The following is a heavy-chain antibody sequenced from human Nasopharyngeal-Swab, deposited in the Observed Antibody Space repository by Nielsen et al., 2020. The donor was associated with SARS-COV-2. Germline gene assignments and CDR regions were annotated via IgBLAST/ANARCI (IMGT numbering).Heavy chain of an antibody. J-gene: IGHJ4*02. CDR2: ISSSSSTI. V-gene: IGHV3-48*04. D-gene: IGHD2-8*02. Sequence: GESLKISCAASGFTFSSYSMNWVRQAPGKGLEWVSYISSSSSTIYYADSVKGRFTISRGNAKNSLYLQMNSLRAEDTAVYYCARPYCTGGVCWYHFDYWGQGTLVTVSS. CDR3: ARPYCTGGVCWYHFDY. CDR1: GFTFSSYS.